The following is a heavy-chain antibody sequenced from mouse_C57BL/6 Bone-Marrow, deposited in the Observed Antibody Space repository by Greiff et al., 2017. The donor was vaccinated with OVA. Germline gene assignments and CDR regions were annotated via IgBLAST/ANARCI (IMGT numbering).Heavy chain of an antibody. CDR1: GYSITRCYY. D-gene: IGHD2-4*01. V-gene: IGHV3-6*01. J-gene: IGHJ2*01. Sequence: EVQLQESGPGLVKPSQSLSLTCSVTGYSITRCYYWNWLRQFPGNKLEWMGYISYDGSTNYNPSLKNRISITRDTSKNPFFLKLNSVTTEDTATYYCARVYYDYEDYWGQGTTLTVSS. CDR2: ISYDGST. CDR3: ARVYYDYEDY.